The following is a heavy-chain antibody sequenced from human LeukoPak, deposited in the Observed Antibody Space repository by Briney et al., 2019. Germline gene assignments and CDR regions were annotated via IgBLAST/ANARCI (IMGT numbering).Heavy chain of an antibody. D-gene: IGHD6-19*01. J-gene: IGHJ6*02. CDR2: IVVGSGNT. CDR1: GFTFTSSA. CDR3: AAEWGMDSSGCPGCGMDV. Sequence: GASVKVSCKASGFTFTSSAMQWVRQARGQRLEWIGWIVVGSGNTNYAQKFQERVTITRDMSTSTAYMELSSLRSEDTAVYYCAAEWGMDSSGCPGCGMDVWGQGTTVTVSS. V-gene: IGHV1-58*02.